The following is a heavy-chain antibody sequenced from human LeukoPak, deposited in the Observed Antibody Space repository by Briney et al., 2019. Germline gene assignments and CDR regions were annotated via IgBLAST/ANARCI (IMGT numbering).Heavy chain of an antibody. V-gene: IGHV3-7*04. Sequence: GGSLRLSCTASGFTFSTYWMTWVRQAPGKGLEWVGNINQDGSEKSYVDPVKGRFTISGDNAKNSLYLQMNGLRAEDTAVYYCARNMWDYWGQGTLVTVSS. CDR1: GFTFSTYW. J-gene: IGHJ4*02. CDR2: INQDGSEK. D-gene: IGHD2-21*01. CDR3: ARNMWDY.